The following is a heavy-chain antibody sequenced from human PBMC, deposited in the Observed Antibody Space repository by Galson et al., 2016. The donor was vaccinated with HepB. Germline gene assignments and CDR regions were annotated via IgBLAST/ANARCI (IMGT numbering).Heavy chain of an antibody. Sequence: SVKVSCKASGYTFNKYDINWVRQAPGQGLEWMGWIKTNTGNPTYAQGFTGRLVFSLDTSVSTAYLQISSLKAEDTAVYYCARVGWLSSWYESGDYWGQGTLVTVSS. CDR3: ARVGWLSSWYESGDY. J-gene: IGHJ4*02. D-gene: IGHD6-19*01. CDR1: GYTFNKYD. CDR2: IKTNTGNP. V-gene: IGHV7-4-1*02.